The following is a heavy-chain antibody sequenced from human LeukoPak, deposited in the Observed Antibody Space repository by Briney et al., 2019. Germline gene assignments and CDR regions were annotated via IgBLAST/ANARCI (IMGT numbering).Heavy chain of an antibody. CDR3: ARAPQYYDFWSGYYGLGY. V-gene: IGHV3-69-1*02. CDR2: ISSSSTI. D-gene: IGHD3-3*01. Sequence: GGSLRLSCAASGFTVSSNYMNWVPQAPGKGLEWVSSISSSSTIYYADSVKGRFTISRDNAKNSLYLQMNSLRAEDTAVYYCARAPQYYDFWSGYYGLGYWGQGTLVTVSS. CDR1: GFTVSSNY. J-gene: IGHJ4*02.